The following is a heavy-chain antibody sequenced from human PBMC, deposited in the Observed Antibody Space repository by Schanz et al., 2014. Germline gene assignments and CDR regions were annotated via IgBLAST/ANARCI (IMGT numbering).Heavy chain of an antibody. CDR1: GGTFSRLT. V-gene: IGHV1-69*02. CDR2: VIPILGVT. D-gene: IGHD4-17*01. CDR3: ATLDYADSVS. Sequence: QVQLVQSGADVKKPGSSVRVSCKASGGTFSRLTFSWVRQAPGLGLEWMGRVIPILGVTHYAQKFQGRVTITADKSTTTAYMELNSLNSDDTAVYYCATLDYADSVSWGQGTLVTVSS. J-gene: IGHJ5*02.